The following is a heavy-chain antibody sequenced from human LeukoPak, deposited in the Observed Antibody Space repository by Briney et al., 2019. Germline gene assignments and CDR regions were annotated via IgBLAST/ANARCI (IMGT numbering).Heavy chain of an antibody. J-gene: IGHJ4*02. CDR2: LSSTGNYM. CDR1: GFSFSSYR. V-gene: IGHV3-21*01. D-gene: IGHD5-12*01. CDR3: ARSGYSGYDCDY. Sequence: GGSLRLSCAASGFSFSSYRMNWVRQAPGKGREWVSSLSSTGNYMYYADSVKGRFTISRDNAKNSLYLQMNSLRAEDAAVYYCARSGYSGYDCDYWGQGTLVTVSS.